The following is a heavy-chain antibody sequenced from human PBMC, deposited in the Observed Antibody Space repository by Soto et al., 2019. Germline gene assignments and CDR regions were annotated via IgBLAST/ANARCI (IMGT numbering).Heavy chain of an antibody. Sequence: GGSLRLSCAASGFTFSSYAMSWVRQAPGKGLEWVSAISGSGGSTYYADSVKGRLTISRDNSRDTLFLQMNSLTADDTAVYYCAKATTNGGWFNPFDSWGQGALVTVSS. CDR1: GFTFSSYA. CDR2: ISGSGGST. D-gene: IGHD6-19*01. V-gene: IGHV3-23*01. CDR3: AKATTNGGWFNPFDS. J-gene: IGHJ4*02.